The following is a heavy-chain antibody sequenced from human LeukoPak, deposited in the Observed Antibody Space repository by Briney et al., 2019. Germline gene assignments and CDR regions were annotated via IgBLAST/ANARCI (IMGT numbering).Heavy chain of an antibody. D-gene: IGHD4/OR15-4a*01. CDR1: GFTFSGNA. CDR2: ISGTGGST. V-gene: IGHV3-23*01. CDR3: AKGGLGAGKRVPFDY. Sequence: GGSLRLSCVASGFTFSGNAMSWVRQAPGKGLEWVSGISGTGGSTYYAASVKGRFTISRDNSKNTLYLQMNSLRAEDTAVYYCAKGGLGAGKRVPFDYWGQGTLVTVSS. J-gene: IGHJ4*02.